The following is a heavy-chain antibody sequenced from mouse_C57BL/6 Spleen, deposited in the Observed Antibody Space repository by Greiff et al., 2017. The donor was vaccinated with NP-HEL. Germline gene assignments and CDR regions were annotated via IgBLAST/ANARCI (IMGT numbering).Heavy chain of an antibody. Sequence: VKLVESGAELVKPGASVKLSCKASGYTFTEYTIHWVKQRSGQGLEWIGWFYPGSGSIKYNEKFKDKATLTADKSSSTVYMELSRLTSEDSAVYFCARHEGYGPYYYAMDYWGQGTSVTVSS. D-gene: IGHD2-10*02. J-gene: IGHJ4*01. CDR1: GYTFTEYT. V-gene: IGHV1-62-2*01. CDR3: ARHEGYGPYYYAMDY. CDR2: FYPGSGSI.